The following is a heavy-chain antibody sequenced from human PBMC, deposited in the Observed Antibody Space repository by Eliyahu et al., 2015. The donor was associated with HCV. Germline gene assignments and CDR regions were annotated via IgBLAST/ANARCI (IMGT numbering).Heavy chain of an antibody. J-gene: IGHJ5*02. Sequence: QLQLQESGPGLVKPSETLSLTCTVSGXXISXSXYYWGWXRQPPGKGLEWIGSIYYSGSTYYNPSLKSRVTISVDTSKNQFSLKLSSVTAADTAVYYCARHPDETGRIEYSSSSGWFDPWGQGTLVTVSS. V-gene: IGHV4-39*01. D-gene: IGHD6-6*01. CDR3: ARHPDETGRIEYSSSSGWFDP. CDR2: IYYSGST. CDR1: GXXISXSXYY.